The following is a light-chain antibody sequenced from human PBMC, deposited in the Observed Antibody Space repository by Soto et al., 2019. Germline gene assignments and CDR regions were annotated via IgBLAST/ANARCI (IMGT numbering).Light chain of an antibody. CDR3: QQRSNWPGT. V-gene: IGKV3D-20*02. CDR1: QNIGSNF. Sequence: VSPPSPGPLSLSAGDRAPPSCTGSQNIGSNFLAWYQQRPGQAPRLLIYGASSRATGIPAGFSVSGSGTDFTLTISSLEPEDFAVYYGQQRSNWPGTCGQGTRRAI. J-gene: IGKJ5*01. CDR2: GAS.